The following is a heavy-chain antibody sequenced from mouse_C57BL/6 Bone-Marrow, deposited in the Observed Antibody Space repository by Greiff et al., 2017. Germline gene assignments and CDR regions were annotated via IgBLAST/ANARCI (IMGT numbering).Heavy chain of an antibody. CDR1: GFTFSDYG. D-gene: IGHD2-4*01. CDR2: ISSGSSTI. Sequence: DVMLVESGGGLVKPGGSLKLSCAASGFTFSDYGMHWVRQAPEKGLEWVAYISSGSSTISYADTVKGRFTISRDNAKNTLFLQMTSLRSEDTAMYYCARSDYDGDYWGQGTTLTVSS. J-gene: IGHJ2*01. CDR3: ARSDYDGDY. V-gene: IGHV5-17*01.